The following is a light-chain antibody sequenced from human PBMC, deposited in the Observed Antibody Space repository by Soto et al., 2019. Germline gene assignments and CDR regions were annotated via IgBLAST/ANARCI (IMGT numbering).Light chain of an antibody. CDR2: GIS. CDR3: QQYTQWPIT. V-gene: IGKV3-15*01. Sequence: EIVMTQSPDTLSLSPGETATLSCRASQTIGRNYLAWYQQKPGQVPRLLIYGISTRATDIPARFSGSGSGTEFTLTISSLQSEDFAVYYCQQYTQWPITFGQGTWLEIK. CDR1: QTIGRN. J-gene: IGKJ5*01.